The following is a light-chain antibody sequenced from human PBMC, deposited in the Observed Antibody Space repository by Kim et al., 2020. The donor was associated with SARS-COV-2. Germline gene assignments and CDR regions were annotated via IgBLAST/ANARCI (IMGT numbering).Light chain of an antibody. J-gene: IGKJ1*01. V-gene: IGKV3-15*01. Sequence: SSSPGERATLSCRASQSISSYLAWYQQKPGQAPRLLIYGASTRATGIPARFSGSGSGTEFTLTISSLQSEDFAVYYCQQYNNWSTFGQGTKVDIK. CDR3: QQYNNWST. CDR2: GAS. CDR1: QSISSY.